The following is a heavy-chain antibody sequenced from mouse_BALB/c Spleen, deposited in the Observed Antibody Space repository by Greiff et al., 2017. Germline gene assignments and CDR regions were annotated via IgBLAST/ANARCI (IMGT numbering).Heavy chain of an antibody. CDR1: GFTFTDYY. CDR3: ARGDYGGAWFAY. Sequence: EVQGVESGGGLVQPGGSLRLSCATSGFTFTDYYMSWVRQPPGKALEWLGFIRNKANGYTTEYSASVKGRFTISRDNSQSILYLQMNTLRAEDSATYYCARGDYGGAWFAYWGQGTLVTVSA. J-gene: IGHJ3*01. CDR2: IRNKANGYTT. D-gene: IGHD2-4*01. V-gene: IGHV7-3*02.